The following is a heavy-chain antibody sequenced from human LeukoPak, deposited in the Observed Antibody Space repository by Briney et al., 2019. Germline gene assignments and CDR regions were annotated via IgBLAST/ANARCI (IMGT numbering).Heavy chain of an antibody. CDR2: SNSNGRST. D-gene: IGHD6-19*01. J-gene: IGHJ4*02. CDR1: GFTISTLP. V-gene: IGHV3-64D*06. CDR3: VNQISGWVY. Sequence: PGGSLRLSCSASGFTISTLPMHWVRQAPGKGLEYVSGSNSNGRSTYYADSVKGRFTISRDNSKNTLYLQMSSLRPEDTALYYCVNQISGWVYWGQGTLVTVSS.